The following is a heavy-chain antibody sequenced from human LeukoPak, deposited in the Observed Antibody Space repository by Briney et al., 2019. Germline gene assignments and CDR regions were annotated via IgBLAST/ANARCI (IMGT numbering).Heavy chain of an antibody. D-gene: IGHD6-19*01. V-gene: IGHV3-21*04. J-gene: IGHJ4*02. CDR1: GFTFSSYS. Sequence: GGSLRLSCAASGFTFSSYSTNWVRQALGKGLEWVSSISSSSSYIYYADSVKGRFTISRDNAKNSLYLQMSSLRAEDTAVYYCAKVHSSGWLFDYWGQGTLVTVSS. CDR3: AKVHSSGWLFDY. CDR2: ISSSSSYI.